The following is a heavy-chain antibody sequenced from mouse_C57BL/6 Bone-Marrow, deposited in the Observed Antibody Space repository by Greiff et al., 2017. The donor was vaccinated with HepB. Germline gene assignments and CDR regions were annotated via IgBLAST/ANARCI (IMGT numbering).Heavy chain of an antibody. V-gene: IGHV5-9-1*02. Sequence: EVMLVESGEGLVKPGGSLKLSCAASGFTFSSYAMSWVRQTPEKRLEWVAYISSGGDYIYYADTVKGRFTISRDNARNTLYLQMSSLKSEDTAMYYCTNDGYYVRYAMDYWGQGTSVTVSS. J-gene: IGHJ4*01. CDR2: ISSGGDYI. D-gene: IGHD2-3*01. CDR1: GFTFSSYA. CDR3: TNDGYYVRYAMDY.